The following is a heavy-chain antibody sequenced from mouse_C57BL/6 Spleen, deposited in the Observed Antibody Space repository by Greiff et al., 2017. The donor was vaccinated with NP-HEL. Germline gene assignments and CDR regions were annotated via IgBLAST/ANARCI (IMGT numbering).Heavy chain of an antibody. D-gene: IGHD1-1*01. CDR1: GYTFTTYP. V-gene: IGHV1-47*01. J-gene: IGHJ1*03. CDR2: FHPYNDDT. CDR3: ARGDYGSSYGWYFDV. Sequence: VQLQQSGAELVKPGASVKMSCKASGYTFTTYPIEWMKQNHGKSLEWIGNFHPYNDDTKYNEKFKGKATLTVEKSSRTVYLELSRLTSDDSAVYYCARGDYGSSYGWYFDVWGTGTTVTVSS.